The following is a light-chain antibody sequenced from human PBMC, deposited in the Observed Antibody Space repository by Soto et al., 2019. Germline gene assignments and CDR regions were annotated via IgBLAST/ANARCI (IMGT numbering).Light chain of an antibody. Sequence: DIQMTQSPSSLSASAGDRVTITCRASQGISNYLAWYQQRPGKVPKLLIYTASTLQSGVPSRFSGSGSGAEFTLTISSLQPEDVATYYCQKYNSAPWTFGQGTTVEIK. CDR2: TAS. CDR1: QGISNY. V-gene: IGKV1-27*01. J-gene: IGKJ1*01. CDR3: QKYNSAPWT.